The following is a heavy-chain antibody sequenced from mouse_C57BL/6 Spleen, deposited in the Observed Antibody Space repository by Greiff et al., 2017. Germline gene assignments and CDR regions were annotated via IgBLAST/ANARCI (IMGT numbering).Heavy chain of an antibody. CDR2: INPNNGGT. CDR1: GYTFTDYY. Sequence: VQLQQSGPELVKPGASVKISCKASGYTFTDYYMNWVKQSHGKSLEWIGDINPNNGGTSYNQKFKGKATLTVDKSSSTAYMELRSLTSEDSAVYYCARWGGNYPYWYFDVWGTGTTVTVSS. D-gene: IGHD2-1*01. CDR3: ARWGGNYPYWYFDV. J-gene: IGHJ1*03. V-gene: IGHV1-26*01.